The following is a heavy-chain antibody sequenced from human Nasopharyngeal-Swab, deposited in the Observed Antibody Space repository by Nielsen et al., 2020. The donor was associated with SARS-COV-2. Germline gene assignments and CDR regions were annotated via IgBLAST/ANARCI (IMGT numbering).Heavy chain of an antibody. D-gene: IGHD1-7*01. CDR1: GFIFSNYW. CDR3: ARDRSGETGTVGAD. V-gene: IGHV3-74*01. J-gene: IGHJ4*02. CDR2: IRGDGSDP. Sequence: GKSLKISCAGSGFIFSNYWMHWVRQAPGKGLVWVSRIRGDGSDPSYADSVKGRFTISKDNAKNTMYLQMNSLRADDTAMYFCARDRSGETGTVGADWGQGTLVTVSS.